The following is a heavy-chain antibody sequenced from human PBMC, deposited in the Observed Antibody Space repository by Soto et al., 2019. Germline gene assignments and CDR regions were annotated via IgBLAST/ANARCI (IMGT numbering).Heavy chain of an antibody. CDR2: IYYSGST. J-gene: IGHJ4*02. V-gene: IGHV4-39*01. Sequence: QLQLQESGPGLVKPSETLSLTCTVSGGSISSSSYYWGWIRQPPGKGLEWIGSIYYSGSTYYNPSLKSRVTISVDTSKNQFSLKLSSVTAADTAVYYCARQRLGANYDSSGYYYGEDYWGQGTLVTVSS. D-gene: IGHD3-22*01. CDR3: ARQRLGANYDSSGYYYGEDY. CDR1: GGSISSSSYY.